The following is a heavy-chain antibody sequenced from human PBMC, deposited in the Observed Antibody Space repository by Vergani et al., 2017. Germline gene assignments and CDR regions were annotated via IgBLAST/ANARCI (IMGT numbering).Heavy chain of an antibody. CDR2: INPKSGVT. CDR3: ARATLVAPDRFKGMYYMDA. J-gene: IGHJ6*03. CDR1: GYTFTDYY. D-gene: IGHD5-12*01. V-gene: IGHV1-2*02. Sequence: QVQLVQSGAEVKKPGASVKVSCKASGYTFTDYYMHWVRQAPGQGLEWMGWINPKSGVTKFAQKFQGRVTMTRDMSRSTAYMEVSRLTSDDTAVYYCARATLVAPDRFKGMYYMDAWGIGTTVTVS.